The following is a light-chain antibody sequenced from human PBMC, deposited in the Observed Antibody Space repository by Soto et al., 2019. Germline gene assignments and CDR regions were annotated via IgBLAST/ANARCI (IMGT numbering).Light chain of an antibody. J-gene: IGKJ1*01. CDR2: DAS. CDR1: RSISVW. V-gene: IGKV1-5*01. Sequence: DIQMTQSPSTLSGSVGDRVTITCRASRSISVWLAWYQQKPGKAPKLLIFDASSLESGVPSRFSGSGSGTEFTLIISSLQPDDFATYHCQQFNNYPWTFGQGTKVDIK. CDR3: QQFNNYPWT.